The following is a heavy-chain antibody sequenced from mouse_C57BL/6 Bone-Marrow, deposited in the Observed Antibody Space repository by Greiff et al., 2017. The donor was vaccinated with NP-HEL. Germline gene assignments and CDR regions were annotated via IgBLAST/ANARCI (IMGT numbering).Heavy chain of an antibody. V-gene: IGHV5-9-1*02. CDR2: ISSGGDYI. Sequence: EVKLMESGEGLVKPGGSLKLSCAASGFTFSSYAMSWVRQTPEKRLEWVAYISSGGDYIYYADTVKGRFTISRDNARNTLYLQMSSLKSEDTAMYYCTRDYSNFHWYFDVWGTGTTVTASS. D-gene: IGHD2-5*01. J-gene: IGHJ1*03. CDR3: TRDYSNFHWYFDV. CDR1: GFTFSSYA.